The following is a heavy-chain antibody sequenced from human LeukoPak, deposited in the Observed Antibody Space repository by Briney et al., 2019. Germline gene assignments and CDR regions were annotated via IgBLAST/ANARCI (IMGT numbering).Heavy chain of an antibody. J-gene: IGHJ4*02. D-gene: IGHD3-22*01. V-gene: IGHV3-33*06. CDR1: GFTFSSYG. CDR3: AKRAHYDSSAYFFDY. CDR2: IWYDGSNK. Sequence: GGSLRLSCAASGFTFSSYGMHWVRQAPGKGLEWVAVIWYDGSNKYYADSVKGRFTTSRDNSKNTLYLQMNSLRAEDTAVYYCAKRAHYDSSAYFFDYWGQGTLVTVSA.